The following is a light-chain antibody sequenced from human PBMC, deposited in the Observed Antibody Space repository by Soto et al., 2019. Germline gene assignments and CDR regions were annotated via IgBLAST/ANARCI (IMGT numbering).Light chain of an antibody. CDR1: RSNIGTNP. CDR2: TNT. CDR3: AVWDDSLNSVI. Sequence: QSVLTQPPSASGTPGQSVSISCSGSRSNIGTNPVNWYQQLPGTAPKLLFYTNTQRPSGVPDRFSASKSGTSASLAISGLQSEDEADYYCAVWDDSLNSVIFGGGTKLTVL. V-gene: IGLV1-44*01. J-gene: IGLJ2*01.